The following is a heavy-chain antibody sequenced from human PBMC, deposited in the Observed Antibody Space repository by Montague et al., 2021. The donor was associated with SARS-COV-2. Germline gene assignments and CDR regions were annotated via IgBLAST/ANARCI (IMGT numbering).Heavy chain of an antibody. D-gene: IGHD3-22*01. V-gene: IGHV3-23*01. CDR2: IGGKGRGT. CDR1: GFSFSTYA. CDR3: AKAYDSGGYNYERGADY. Sequence: SLRLSCAASGFSFSTYAMIWVRQAPGKGLEWVAAIGGKGRGTYHAASVKGRFTISRDNSKSTVNLQMNSLTVGDTAVYFCAKAYDSGGYNYERGADYWGQGTLVTVS. J-gene: IGHJ4*02.